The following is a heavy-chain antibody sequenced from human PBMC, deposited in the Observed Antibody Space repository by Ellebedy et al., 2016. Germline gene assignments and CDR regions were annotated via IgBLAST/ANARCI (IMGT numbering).Heavy chain of an antibody. V-gene: IGHV4-59*11. Sequence: SETLSLTXTVSGDSMTSHSWSWIRQSPGGRLEWIGYIYYTGSTNYNPSLKSRVSMSLDTSKKQFSLNLSSVTAADTAVYYCARDSGGSEDVWGPGTTVTVSS. CDR2: IYYTGST. CDR1: GDSMTSHS. J-gene: IGHJ6*02. D-gene: IGHD3-10*01. CDR3: ARDSGGSEDV.